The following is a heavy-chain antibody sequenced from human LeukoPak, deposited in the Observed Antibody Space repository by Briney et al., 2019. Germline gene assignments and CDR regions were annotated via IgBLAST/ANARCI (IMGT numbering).Heavy chain of an antibody. CDR2: ISGSGGST. Sequence: QSGGSLRLSCAASGFTFSSYAMSWVRQAPGKGLEWVSAISGSGGSTYYADSVKGRFTISRDNSKNTLYLQMNSLRAEDTAVYYCAKDPGDKVGALYYFDYWGQGTLVTVSS. V-gene: IGHV3-23*01. CDR3: AKDPGDKVGALYYFDY. J-gene: IGHJ4*02. CDR1: GFTFSSYA. D-gene: IGHD1-26*01.